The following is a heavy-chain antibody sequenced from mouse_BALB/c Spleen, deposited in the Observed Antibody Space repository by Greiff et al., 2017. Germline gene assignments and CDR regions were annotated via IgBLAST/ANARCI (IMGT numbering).Heavy chain of an antibody. V-gene: IGHV5-17*02. Sequence: EVQLVESGGGLVQPGGSRKLSCAASGFTFSSFGMHWVRQAPEKGLEWVAYISSGSSTIYYADTVKGRFTISRDNPKNTLFLQMTSLRSEDTAMYYCARGGYGYDRGFDYWGQGTTLTVSS. J-gene: IGHJ2*01. D-gene: IGHD2-2*01. CDR1: GFTFSSFG. CDR3: ARGGYGYDRGFDY. CDR2: ISSGSSTI.